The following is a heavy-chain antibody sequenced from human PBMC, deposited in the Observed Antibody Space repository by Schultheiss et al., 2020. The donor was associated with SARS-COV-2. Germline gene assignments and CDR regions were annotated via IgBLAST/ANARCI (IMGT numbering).Heavy chain of an antibody. CDR1: GFTFDDYA. CDR3: GKAYGSSSSGVDN. D-gene: IGHD6-6*01. CDR2: ISWNSAKV. Sequence: SLKISCAASGFTFDDYAMHWVRQAPGKGLEWVSGISWNSAKVGYADSVKGRFTISRDNAKNSLHLQMNSLRVEDTALYYCGKAYGSSSSGVDNWGQGTLVTVSS. V-gene: IGHV3-9*01. J-gene: IGHJ4*02.